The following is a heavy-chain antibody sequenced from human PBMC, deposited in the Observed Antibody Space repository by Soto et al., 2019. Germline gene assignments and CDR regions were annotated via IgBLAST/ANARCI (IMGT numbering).Heavy chain of an antibody. CDR3: ARVTRGQYYYGSGSYWTDNWFDP. J-gene: IGHJ5*02. D-gene: IGHD3-10*01. CDR1: GYTFTSYG. V-gene: IGHV1-18*01. Sequence: ASVKVSCNASGYTFTSYGISLVRQAPGQGLEWMGWISAYNGNTNYAQKLQGRVTMTTDTSTSTAYMELRSLRSDDTAVYYCARVTRGQYYYGSGSYWTDNWFDPWGQGTLVTVSS. CDR2: ISAYNGNT.